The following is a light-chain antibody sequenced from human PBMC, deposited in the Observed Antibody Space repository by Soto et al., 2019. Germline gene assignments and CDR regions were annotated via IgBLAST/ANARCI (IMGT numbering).Light chain of an antibody. CDR3: QTWGSGIVV. J-gene: IGLJ2*01. CDR1: SGHSNYA. V-gene: IGLV4-69*01. CDR2: LNSDGSH. Sequence: QLVLTQSPSASASLGASVKLTCTLSSGHSNYAIAWHQQQSEKGPRYLMKLNSDGSHSKGAGIPDRFSGSSSGAERYLTISSLQYEDEADYYCQTWGSGIVVFGGGTKLTVL.